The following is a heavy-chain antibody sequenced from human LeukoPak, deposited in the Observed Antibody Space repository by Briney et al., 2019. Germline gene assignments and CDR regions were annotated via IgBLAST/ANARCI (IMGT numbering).Heavy chain of an antibody. J-gene: IGHJ3*02. Sequence: SQTLSLTCTVSGGSISNDHSYWSWIRQPAGRGLEWFGRVYTNGNTNYNPSLKGRVTISVATSMNQFSLKVTSVTAADTAVYYCARDHSSSSWMDAFEIWGPGMKVIVSS. CDR1: GGSISNDHSY. V-gene: IGHV4-61*02. CDR3: ARDHSSSSWMDAFEI. CDR2: VYTNGNT. D-gene: IGHD6-6*01.